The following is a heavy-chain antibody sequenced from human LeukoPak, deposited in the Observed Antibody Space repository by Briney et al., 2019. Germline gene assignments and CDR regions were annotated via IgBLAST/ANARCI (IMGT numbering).Heavy chain of an antibody. CDR1: GFTFSDHY. Sequence: GGSVRLSCAASGFTFSDHYMDWARQAPGEGLEWVARIRKKVNTYTTEYAASVRGRFTISRDDAKSSLYLEMNSLKTEDTAFYYCALLGEDGSNRRDWGQGTLVTVSS. V-gene: IGHV3-72*01. D-gene: IGHD3-16*01. CDR3: ALLGEDGSNRRD. J-gene: IGHJ4*02. CDR2: IRKKVNTYTT.